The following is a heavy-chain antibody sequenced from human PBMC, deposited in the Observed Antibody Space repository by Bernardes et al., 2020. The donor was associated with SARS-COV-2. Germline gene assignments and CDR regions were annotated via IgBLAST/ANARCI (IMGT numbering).Heavy chain of an antibody. V-gene: IGHV3-48*03. J-gene: IGHJ4*02. Sequence: GGSLRLSCAASGFTFSSYEMNWVRQAPGKGLEWVSYISSSGSTIYYADSVKGRFTISRDNAKNSLYLQMNSLRAEDTAVYYCARGGGSYDLDYWGQGTLVTVSS. CDR2: ISSSGSTI. CDR3: ARGGGSYDLDY. CDR1: GFTFSSYE. D-gene: IGHD1-26*01.